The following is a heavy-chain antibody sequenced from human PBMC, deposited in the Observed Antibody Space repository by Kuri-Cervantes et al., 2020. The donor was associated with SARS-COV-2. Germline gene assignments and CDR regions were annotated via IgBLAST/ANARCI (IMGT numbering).Heavy chain of an antibody. CDR3: VKDSRVYYFDY. V-gene: IGHV3-23*01. J-gene: IGHJ4*02. Sequence: SCAASGFTFSSFPMSWVRQAPGKGLEWVSGISGSGANTYYADSVKGWFTISRDNSKNTLYLQMNSLRAKDTAVYYCVKDSRVYYFDYWGQGTLVTVSS. D-gene: IGHD2/OR15-2a*01. CDR2: ISGSGANT. CDR1: GFTFSSFP.